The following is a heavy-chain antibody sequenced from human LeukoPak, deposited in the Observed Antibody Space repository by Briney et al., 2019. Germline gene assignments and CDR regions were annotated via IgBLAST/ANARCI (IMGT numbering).Heavy chain of an antibody. V-gene: IGHV3-21*01. CDR3: ARAGALTAILN. CDR2: ISSSSSYI. J-gene: IGHJ4*02. D-gene: IGHD5-18*01. CDR1: GSTFSSYS. Sequence: GGSLRLSCAASGSTFSSYSMNWVRQAPGKGLEWVSSISSSSSYIYYADSVKGRFTISRDNAKNSLYLQMNSLRAEDTAVYYCARAGALTAILNWGQGTLVTVSS.